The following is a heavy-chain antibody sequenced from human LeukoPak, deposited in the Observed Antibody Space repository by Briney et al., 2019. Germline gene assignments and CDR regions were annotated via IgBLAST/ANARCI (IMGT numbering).Heavy chain of an antibody. J-gene: IGHJ4*02. CDR2: ISGSGGST. Sequence: GGSLRLSCAASGFTFSSYAMSWVRQALGKGLEWVSAISGSGGSTYYADSVKGRFTISRDNSKNTLYLQMNSLRAEDTAVYYCAKDLHGREPRIGGDYWGQGTLVTVSS. V-gene: IGHV3-23*01. CDR1: GFTFSSYA. CDR3: AKDLHGREPRIGGDY. D-gene: IGHD2/OR15-2a*01.